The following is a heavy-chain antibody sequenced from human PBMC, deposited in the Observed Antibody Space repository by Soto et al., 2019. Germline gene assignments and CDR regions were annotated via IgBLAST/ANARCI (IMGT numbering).Heavy chain of an antibody. J-gene: IGHJ6*02. CDR3: VWSGYWTYGMDV. V-gene: IGHV3-23*01. Sequence: GGSLRLSCAASGFTFSSYAMSWVRQAPGKGLEWVSAISGSGGSTYYADSVKGRFTISRDNSKNTLYLQMNSLRAEDTAVYYCVWSGYWTYGMDVWGQGTTVTVSS. D-gene: IGHD3-3*01. CDR2: ISGSGGST. CDR1: GFTFSSYA.